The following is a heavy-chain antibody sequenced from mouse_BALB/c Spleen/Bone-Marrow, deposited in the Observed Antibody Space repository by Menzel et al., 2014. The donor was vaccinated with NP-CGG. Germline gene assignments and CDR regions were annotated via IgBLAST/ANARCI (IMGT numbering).Heavy chain of an antibody. V-gene: IGHV14-3*02. D-gene: IGHD2-14*01. CDR3: ARYRLGTYFDY. CDR2: IDPANGNT. CDR1: GFNIKDTY. J-gene: IGHJ2*01. Sequence: EVQLQQSGAELVKPGASVRLSCTASGFNIKDTYMDWVKQRPEQGLGWIGRIDPANGNTKYDPKFQGKATITADTSSNTAYLQLSSLTSEDTAVYYCARYRLGTYFDYWGQGTTLTVSS.